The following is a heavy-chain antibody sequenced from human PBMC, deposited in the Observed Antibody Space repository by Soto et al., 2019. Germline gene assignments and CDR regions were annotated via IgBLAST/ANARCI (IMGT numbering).Heavy chain of an antibody. D-gene: IGHD3-10*01. J-gene: IGHJ4*02. CDR1: GYSFTSYW. CDR3: ARLRVGFGALLTY. Sequence: EVQLVQSGAEVKKPGESLRISWKGSGYSFTSYWLSWVRQMPGKGLEWMGRIDPSDSYTNCSPSFQGHVTISADKSISTAYLQWSSLKASDTAMYSCARLRVGFGALLTYWGQGTLVAVSS. V-gene: IGHV5-10-1*01. CDR2: IDPSDSYT.